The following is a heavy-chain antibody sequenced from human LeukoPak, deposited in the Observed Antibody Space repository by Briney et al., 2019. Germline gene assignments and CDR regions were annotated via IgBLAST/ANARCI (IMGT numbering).Heavy chain of an antibody. J-gene: IGHJ4*02. V-gene: IGHV4-34*01. CDR1: GGSFSGYY. CDR2: INHSGST. Sequence: SETLSLTCAVYGGSFSGYYWSWIRQPPGKGLEWIGEINHSGSTNYNPSLKSRVTISVDTSKNQFSLKLSSVTAADTAVYYCARHRTYSGSYFPDYWGQGTLVTVSS. D-gene: IGHD1-26*01. CDR3: ARHRTYSGSYFPDY.